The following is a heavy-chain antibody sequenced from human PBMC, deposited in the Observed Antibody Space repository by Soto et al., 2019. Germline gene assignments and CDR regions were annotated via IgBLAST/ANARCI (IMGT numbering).Heavy chain of an antibody. CDR2: KSYDGSNK. D-gene: IGHD3-22*01. J-gene: IGHJ6*02. CDR1: GFTFSSYA. CDR3: ARDPGVVIGGHYGMDV. V-gene: IGHV3-30-3*01. Sequence: QVQLVESGGGVVQPGRSLRLSCAASGFTFSSYAMHWVRQAPGKGLEWVAVKSYDGSNKYYADSVKGRFTISRDNSKNTLYLQMNSLRAEDTAVYYCARDPGVVIGGHYGMDVWGQGTTVTVSS.